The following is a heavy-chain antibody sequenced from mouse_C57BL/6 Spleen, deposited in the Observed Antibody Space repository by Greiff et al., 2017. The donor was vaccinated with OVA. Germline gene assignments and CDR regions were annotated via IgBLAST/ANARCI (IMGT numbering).Heavy chain of an antibody. CDR1: GFTFSDYY. V-gene: IGHV5-12*01. Sequence: DVMLVESGGGLVQPGGSLKLSCAASGFTFSDYYMYWVRQTPEKRLEWVAYISNGGGSTYYPDTVKGRFTISRDNAKNTLYLQMSRLKSEDTAMYYCARLYGPYYFDYWGQGTTLTVSS. CDR2: ISNGGGST. CDR3: ARLYGPYYFDY. D-gene: IGHD1-1*01. J-gene: IGHJ2*01.